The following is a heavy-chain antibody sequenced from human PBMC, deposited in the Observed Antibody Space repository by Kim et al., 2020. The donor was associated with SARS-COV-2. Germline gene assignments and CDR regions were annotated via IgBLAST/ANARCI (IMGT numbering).Heavy chain of an antibody. J-gene: IGHJ4*02. D-gene: IGHD1-26*01. CDR3: AKSSSGSFGLDY. Sequence: YYADSVQGRFTISRDNSKNTLYLQMNSLRAEDTAVYYCAKSSSGSFGLDYWGQGTLVTVSS. V-gene: IGHV3-23*01.